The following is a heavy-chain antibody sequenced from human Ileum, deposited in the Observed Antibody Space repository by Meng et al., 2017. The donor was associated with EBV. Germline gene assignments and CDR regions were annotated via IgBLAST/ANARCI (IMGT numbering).Heavy chain of an antibody. CDR2: ITHSGST. CDR3: ARCYDSSGYYELNHFDH. V-gene: IGHV4-34*01. CDR1: GGSLSGYY. Sequence: QGLLQQVGPGMLKPSDTLSLTCAVYGGSLSGYYWSWIRQPPGKGLEWIGEITHSGSTNYNSSLKSRVTILVDTSKNQLSLKMNSVTAADTAVYYCARCYDSSGYYELNHFDHWGQGTLVTVSS. J-gene: IGHJ4*02. D-gene: IGHD3-22*01.